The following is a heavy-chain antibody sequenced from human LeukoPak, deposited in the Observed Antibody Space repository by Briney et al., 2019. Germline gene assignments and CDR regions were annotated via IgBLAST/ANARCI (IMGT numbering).Heavy chain of an antibody. CDR1: GFTFSSYS. J-gene: IGHJ4*02. D-gene: IGHD2-15*01. CDR3: ASVYLGYCSGGSCQNDY. Sequence: GGSLRLSCAASGFTFSSYSMNWVRQALGKGLEWVSSISSSSSYIYYADSVKGRFTISRDNAKNSLYLQMNSLRAEDTAVYYCASVYLGYCSGGSCQNDYWGQGTLVTVSS. CDR2: ISSSSSYI. V-gene: IGHV3-21*01.